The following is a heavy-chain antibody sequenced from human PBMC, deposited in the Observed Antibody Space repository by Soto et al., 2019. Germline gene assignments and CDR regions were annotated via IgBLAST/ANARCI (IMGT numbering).Heavy chain of an antibody. Sequence: DVQLVESGGGSVQPGGSLSLSCAATGFTFSYYWMHWVRQAPGKGLVWVSRIHSDGSSTTDADSVKGRFTISRDNAKNTLYLQMNSLRAEDTAVDYCARGQWGAFDLWGKGTMGTVAS. CDR2: IHSDGSST. CDR1: GFTFSYYW. CDR3: ARGQWGAFDL. J-gene: IGHJ3*01. V-gene: IGHV3-74*01. D-gene: IGHD1-26*01.